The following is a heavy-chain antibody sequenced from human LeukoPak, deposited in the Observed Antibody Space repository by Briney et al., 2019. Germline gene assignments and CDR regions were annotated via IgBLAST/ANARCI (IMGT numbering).Heavy chain of an antibody. J-gene: IGHJ5*02. D-gene: IGHD4-17*01. CDR2: INHSGST. CDR3: ARGRNDYGDWGGWFDP. V-gene: IGHV4-34*01. CDR1: GGSISSSNY. Sequence: SETLSLTCTVSGGSISSSNYWGWIRQPPGKGLEWIGEINHSGSTNYNPSLKSRVTISVDTSKNQFSLKLSSVTAADTAVYYCARGRNDYGDWGGWFDPWGQGTLVTVSS.